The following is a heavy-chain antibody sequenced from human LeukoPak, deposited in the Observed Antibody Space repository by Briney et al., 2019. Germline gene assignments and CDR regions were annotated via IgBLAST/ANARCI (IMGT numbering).Heavy chain of an antibody. CDR1: GFSFSSYD. V-gene: IGHV3-13*04. J-gene: IGHJ4*02. CDR3: ARGALGFDY. CDR2: IGTAGDT. Sequence: GGSLRLSCAASGFSFSSYDIQWVRQATGKGLEWVSSIGTAGDTYYAGSVKGRFTLSRENAKKSSYLQMNNLGAGDTAVYYCARGALGFDYWGQGTLVTVSS.